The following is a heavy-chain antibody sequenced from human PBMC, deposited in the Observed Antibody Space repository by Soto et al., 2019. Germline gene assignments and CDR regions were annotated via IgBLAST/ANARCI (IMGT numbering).Heavy chain of an antibody. D-gene: IGHD3-16*01. CDR3: ASSGFLGEAPFDY. Sequence: GGSLRLSCAASGFTFSSYSMNWVRQAPGKGLEWVSSISSSSSYIYYADSVKGRFTISRDNAKNSLYLQMNSLRAEDTAVYYCASSGFLGEAPFDYWGQGTLVTVSS. CDR1: GFTFSSYS. V-gene: IGHV3-21*01. J-gene: IGHJ4*02. CDR2: ISSSSSYI.